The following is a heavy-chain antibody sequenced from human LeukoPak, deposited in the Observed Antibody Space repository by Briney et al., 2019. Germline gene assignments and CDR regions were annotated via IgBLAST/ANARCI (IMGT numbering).Heavy chain of an antibody. J-gene: IGHJ4*02. CDR3: ARGLSSTVAGTPKYYFDY. V-gene: IGHV3-33*01. D-gene: IGHD6-19*01. Sequence: SGRSLRLSCAASGFSFSSYGMHWVRQAPDKGLEWVAVIWYDGSNEDYADSVKGRFTISRDNSKNTLYLQMNSLRAEDTAVYYCARGLSSTVAGTPKYYFDYWGQGTLVTVSS. CDR1: GFSFSSYG. CDR2: IWYDGSNE.